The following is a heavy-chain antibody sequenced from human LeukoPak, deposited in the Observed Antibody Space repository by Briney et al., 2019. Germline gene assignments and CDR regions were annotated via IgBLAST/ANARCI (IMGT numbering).Heavy chain of an antibody. V-gene: IGHV1-18*01. Sequence: GASVKVSCKASGYTFTSYGISWVRQAPGQGLEWMGWISAYNGNTNYAQKLQGRVTMTTDTSTSTAYMGLRSLRSDDTAVYYCARESLWSGYFSDGMDVWGQGTTVTVSS. D-gene: IGHD3-3*01. J-gene: IGHJ6*02. CDR1: GYTFTSYG. CDR3: ARESLWSGYFSDGMDV. CDR2: ISAYNGNT.